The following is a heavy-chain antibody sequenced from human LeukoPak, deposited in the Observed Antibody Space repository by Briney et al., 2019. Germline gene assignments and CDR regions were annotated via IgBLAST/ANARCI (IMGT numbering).Heavy chain of an antibody. J-gene: IGHJ4*02. CDR3: ASLSMMRSRVDGGSPRYFDY. V-gene: IGHV4-59*08. Sequence: SETLSLTCTVSGGSISSYYWSWIRQPPGKGLEWIGYIYYSGSTNYNPSLKSRVTISVDTSKNQFSLKLSSVTAADTAVYYCASLSMMRSRVDGGSPRYFDYWGQGTLVTVSS. D-gene: IGHD2-15*01. CDR2: IYYSGST. CDR1: GGSISSYY.